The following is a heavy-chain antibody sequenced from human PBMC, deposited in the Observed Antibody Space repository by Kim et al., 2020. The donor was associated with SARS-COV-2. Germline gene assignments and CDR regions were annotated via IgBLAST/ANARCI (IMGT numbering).Heavy chain of an antibody. CDR1: GFTFDDYA. V-gene: IGHV3-9*01. J-gene: IGHJ6*03. CDR3: AKDMPVVVPAATSYYYYMDV. CDR2: ISWNSGSI. D-gene: IGHD2-2*01. Sequence: GGSLRLSCAASGFTFDDYAMHWVRQAPGKGLEWVSGISWNSGSIGYADSVKGRFTISRDNAKNSLYLQMNSLRAEDTALYYCAKDMPVVVPAATSYYYYMDVWGKGTTVTVSS.